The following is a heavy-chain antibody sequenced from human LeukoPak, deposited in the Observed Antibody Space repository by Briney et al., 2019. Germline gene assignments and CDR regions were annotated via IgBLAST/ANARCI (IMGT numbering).Heavy chain of an antibody. J-gene: IGHJ3*02. V-gene: IGHV4-39*07. D-gene: IGHD3-10*01. CDR3: ARSTMVRGVIRNDAFDI. CDR2: IYYSGTT. CDR1: GGSISSSSYY. Sequence: SETLSLTCTVSGGSISSSSYYWGWTRQPPGKGLEWIGSIYYSGTTYYNPSLKSRVTISVDTSKNQFSLKLSSVTAADTAVYYCARSTMVRGVIRNDAFDIWGQGTMVTVSS.